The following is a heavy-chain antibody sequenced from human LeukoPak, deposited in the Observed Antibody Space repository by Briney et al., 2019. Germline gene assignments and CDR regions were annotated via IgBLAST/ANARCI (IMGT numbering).Heavy chain of an antibody. Sequence: ASVKVSCKASGYTFTNCDINWVRQATGQGLEWLGWVSTDSGNSDSAQKFQGRITLTRDTSISTVFLELRNLRSDDTAVYYCARGVSRGVDYWGQGTLVTVSS. CDR1: GYTFTNCD. J-gene: IGHJ4*02. V-gene: IGHV1-8*02. CDR2: VSTDSGNS. D-gene: IGHD3-16*01. CDR3: ARGVSRGVDY.